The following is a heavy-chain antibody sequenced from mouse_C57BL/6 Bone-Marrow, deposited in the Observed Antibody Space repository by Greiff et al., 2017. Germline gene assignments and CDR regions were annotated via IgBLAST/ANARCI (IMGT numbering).Heavy chain of an antibody. V-gene: IGHV1-81*01. J-gene: IGHJ2*01. Sequence: VQLVESGAELARPGASVKLSCKASGYTFTSYGISWVKQRTGQGLEWIGEIYPRSGNTYYNDEIKGKATLTADKSSSTAYMVLRSLTSEDSAVYFCARGNFDYWGQGTTLTVSS. CDR3: ARGNFDY. CDR1: GYTFTSYG. CDR2: IYPRSGNT.